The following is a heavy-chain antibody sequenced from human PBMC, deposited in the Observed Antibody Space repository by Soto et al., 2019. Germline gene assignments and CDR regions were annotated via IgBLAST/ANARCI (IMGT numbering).Heavy chain of an antibody. CDR1: GGSISSGGYY. D-gene: IGHD6-13*01. J-gene: IGHJ4*02. Sequence: KTSETLSLTCTVSGGSISSGGYYWSWIRQHPGKGLEWIGYIYYSGSTYYNPSLKSRVTISVDTSKNQFSLKLSSVTAADTAVYYCARGVAAYARLGFDYWGQGTLVTVSS. CDR3: ARGVAAYARLGFDY. CDR2: IYYSGST. V-gene: IGHV4-31*03.